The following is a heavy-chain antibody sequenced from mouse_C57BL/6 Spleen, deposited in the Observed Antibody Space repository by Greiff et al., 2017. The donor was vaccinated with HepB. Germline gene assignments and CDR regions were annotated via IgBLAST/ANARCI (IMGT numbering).Heavy chain of an antibody. CDR1: GFTFSSYA. J-gene: IGHJ3*01. Sequence: DVKLQESGGGLVKPGGSLKLSCAASGFTFSSYAMSWVRQTPEKRLEWVATISDGGSYTYYPDNVKGRFTISRDNAKNNLYLQMSHLKSEDTAMYYCARDRWFAYWGQGTLVTVSA. CDR2: ISDGGSYT. V-gene: IGHV5-4*01. CDR3: ARDRWFAY.